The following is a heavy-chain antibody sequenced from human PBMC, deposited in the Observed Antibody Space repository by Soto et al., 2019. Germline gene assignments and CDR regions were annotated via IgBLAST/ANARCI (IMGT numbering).Heavy chain of an antibody. CDR1: GGSVNSDNYY. CDR2: MSHSGGT. Sequence: QVQLQQWGAGLLKPSETLSLTCAVFGGSVNSDNYYWSWIRQPPGKGLEWIGEMSHSGGTHFNPSLKSRVTISVDTSKNQFSLKMSSVTAADPALYYCARVERGTATTVVDAFDIWGPGTMVTVSS. D-gene: IGHD1-1*01. J-gene: IGHJ3*02. CDR3: ARVERGTATTVVDAFDI. V-gene: IGHV4-34*01.